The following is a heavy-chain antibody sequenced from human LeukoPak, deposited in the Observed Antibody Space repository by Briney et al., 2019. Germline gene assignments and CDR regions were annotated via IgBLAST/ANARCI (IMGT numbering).Heavy chain of an antibody. Sequence: SETLSLTCTVSGGSISSGDYYWSWIRQPPGKGLEWIECIYYSGSTYYNPSLKSRVTISVDTSKNQYSLKLSHVTAADTAVYYCARVEVGATFDPWGQGTLVTVSS. CDR1: GGSISSGDYY. J-gene: IGHJ5*02. V-gene: IGHV4-30-4*08. CDR2: IYYSGST. CDR3: ARVEVGATFDP. D-gene: IGHD1-26*01.